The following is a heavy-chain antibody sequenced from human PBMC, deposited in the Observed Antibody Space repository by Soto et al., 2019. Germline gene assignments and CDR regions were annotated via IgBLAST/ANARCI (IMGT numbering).Heavy chain of an antibody. CDR2: ISPGGDII. Sequence: GGSLRLSCAASGFTFSDYYMTWIRQAPGKGLDLLSYISPGGDIISYADSVKGRFTVSRDNGKKSLHLQMNGLRDEDTAMYYCTRDPRILDYWGQGTLVTVSS. CDR1: GFTFSDYY. J-gene: IGHJ4*02. V-gene: IGHV3-11*01. CDR3: TRDPRILDY.